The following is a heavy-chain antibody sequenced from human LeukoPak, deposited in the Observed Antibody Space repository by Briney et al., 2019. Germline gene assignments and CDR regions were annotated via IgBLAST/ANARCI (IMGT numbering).Heavy chain of an antibody. D-gene: IGHD5-18*01. CDR2: INHSGST. CDR1: GGSFSGYY. J-gene: IGHJ4*02. CDR3: ARQQSFLVDTAMVRYFDY. Sequence: SETLSLTCAVYGGSFSGYYRSWIRQPPGKGLEWIGEINHSGSTNYNPSLKSRVTISVDTSKNQFSLKLSSVTAADTAVYYCARQQSFLVDTAMVRYFDYWGQGTLVTVSS. V-gene: IGHV4-34*01.